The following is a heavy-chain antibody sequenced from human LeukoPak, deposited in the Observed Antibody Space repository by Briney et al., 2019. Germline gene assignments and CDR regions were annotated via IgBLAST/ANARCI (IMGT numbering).Heavy chain of an antibody. CDR3: ARESDSGKDFDF. CDR1: GYIFTYHY. J-gene: IGHJ4*02. Sequence: GASVKVSCKGSGYIFTYHYIHLVWQAPGQGLEWMGIINPNNGNTDYAQKFQGRVTMTRDTSTSTVYMDLSSLGSEDTAVYYCARESDSGKDFDFWGQGTLVSVSS. V-gene: IGHV1-46*01. CDR2: INPNNGNT. D-gene: IGHD1-26*01.